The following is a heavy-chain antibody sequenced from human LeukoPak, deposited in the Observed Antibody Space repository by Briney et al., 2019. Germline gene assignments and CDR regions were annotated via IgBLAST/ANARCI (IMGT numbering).Heavy chain of an antibody. CDR2: ISAYNGNT. CDR3: ARSGEADGECGY. J-gene: IGHJ4*02. Sequence: GASVKVSCKASGDTFTSYGISWVRQAPGQGLGGMGWISAYNGNTNYAQKLQGRVTMTTDTSTSTAYMELRSLRSDDTAVYYCARSGEADGECGYWGQGTLVTVSS. D-gene: IGHD3-10*01. CDR1: GDTFTSYG. V-gene: IGHV1-18*01.